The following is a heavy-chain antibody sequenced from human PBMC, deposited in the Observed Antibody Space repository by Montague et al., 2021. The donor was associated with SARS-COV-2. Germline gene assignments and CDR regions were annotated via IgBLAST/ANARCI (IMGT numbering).Heavy chain of an antibody. CDR1: GVSISSNNW. CDR2: IYHSGST. D-gene: IGHD2-15*01. Sequence: SDTLSLTCAVSGVSISSNNWWSWVRQPPGKGLEWIGEIYHSGSTNYNPSLKSRVTISVDKSKNQFSLKMSSVTAADTAVFYCARGLGCSGGRCYGDWLDPWGQGTLVTVSS. CDR3: ARGLGCSGGRCYGDWLDP. J-gene: IGHJ5*02. V-gene: IGHV4-4*02.